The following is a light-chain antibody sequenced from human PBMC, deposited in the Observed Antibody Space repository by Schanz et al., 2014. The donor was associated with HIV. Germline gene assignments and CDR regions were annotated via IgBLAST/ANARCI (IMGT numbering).Light chain of an antibody. CDR3: CSYVGSSTFEGV. CDR1: SSDVGGYNY. J-gene: IGLJ3*02. Sequence: QSALTQPASVSGSPGQSITISCTGTSSDVGGYNYVSWYQQHPGKAPKLMIYDVSNRPSGVSNRFSGSKSGNTASLTISGLQAEDEADYYCCSYVGSSTFEGVFGGGTKLTVL. V-gene: IGLV2-14*03. CDR2: DVS.